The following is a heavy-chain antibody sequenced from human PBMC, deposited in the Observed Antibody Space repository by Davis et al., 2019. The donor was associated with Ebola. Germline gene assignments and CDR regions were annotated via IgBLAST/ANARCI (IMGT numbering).Heavy chain of an antibody. CDR2: ISYSGST. J-gene: IGHJ3*01. V-gene: IGHV4-31*03. Sequence: SETLSLTCTVSGDSITSGGYYWSWIRQHPGKGLEWIGYISYSGSTDYNPSLKSRVTISVDTSKNQFSLKLSSVTAADTAVYYCARAKEGYQLLSEALDVWGQGTTVTVSS. CDR1: GDSITSGGYY. CDR3: ARAKEGYQLLSEALDV. D-gene: IGHD5-24*01.